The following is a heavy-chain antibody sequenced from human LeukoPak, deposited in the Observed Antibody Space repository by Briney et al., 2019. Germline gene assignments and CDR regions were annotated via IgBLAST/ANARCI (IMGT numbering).Heavy chain of an antibody. J-gene: IGHJ3*02. Sequence: GGSLRLSCAASGFTFSDWYMNWVRQAPGKGLEWISCICTSSTNTHYADSVKGRFTISRDNTKNSVHLQLKNVRAEDTAVYYCARPCGGDCSFLDIWGQGTMVTVSS. CDR3: ARPCGGDCSFLDI. CDR1: GFTFSDWY. D-gene: IGHD2-21*01. V-gene: IGHV3-11*01. CDR2: ICTSSTNT.